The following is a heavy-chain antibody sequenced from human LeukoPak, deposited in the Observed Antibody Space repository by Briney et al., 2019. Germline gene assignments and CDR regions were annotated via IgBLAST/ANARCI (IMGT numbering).Heavy chain of an antibody. V-gene: IGHV1-18*01. CDR2: ISAYNGNT. CDR1: GYTFTSYG. Sequence: ASVKVSCKASGYTFTSYGISWVRQAPGQELEWMGWISAYNGNTNYAQKLQGRVTMTTDTSTSTAYMELRSLRSDNTAVYYCARENGYNKLFDYWGQGTLVTVSS. D-gene: IGHD5-24*01. J-gene: IGHJ4*02. CDR3: ARENGYNKLFDY.